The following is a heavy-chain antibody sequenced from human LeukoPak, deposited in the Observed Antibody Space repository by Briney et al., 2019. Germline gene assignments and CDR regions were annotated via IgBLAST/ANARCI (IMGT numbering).Heavy chain of an antibody. J-gene: IGHJ4*02. CDR2: ISDYSGNT. D-gene: IGHD6-13*01. CDR1: GYSLSSNG. V-gene: IGHV1-18*01. Sequence: ASVKVSCKASGYSLSSNGISWARQAPGQGLEWMGWISDYSGNTKYAQNFQDRVTLTTDRSTNTAYMELRSLRSDDTAVYYCARLHSSSWSPLDYWGQGTLVTVSS. CDR3: ARLHSSSWSPLDY.